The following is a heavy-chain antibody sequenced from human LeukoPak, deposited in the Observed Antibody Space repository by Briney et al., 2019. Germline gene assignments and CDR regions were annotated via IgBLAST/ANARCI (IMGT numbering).Heavy chain of an antibody. J-gene: IGHJ3*01. Sequence: GGSLRLSCAASGFTFSSYEMNWVRQAPGKGLEWVAVIWSDGNNKYYAESVVGRFTISRDNSKNTLSLQMDSLRAEDTAVYYCAREKRAGTGGSMATFDLWGQGTLVTVSS. CDR3: AREKRAGTGGSMATFDL. CDR2: IWSDGNNK. CDR1: GFTFSSYE. V-gene: IGHV3-33*08. D-gene: IGHD7-27*01.